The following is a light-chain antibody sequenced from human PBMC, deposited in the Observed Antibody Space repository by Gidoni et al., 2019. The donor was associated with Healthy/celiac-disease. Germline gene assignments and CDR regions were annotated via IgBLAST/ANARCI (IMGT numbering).Light chain of an antibody. CDR3: VLYMGSGIWV. CDR1: SGSVSTSYY. V-gene: IGLV8-61*01. CDR2: STN. J-gene: IGLJ3*02. Sequence: QTVVTQEPSFSVSPGGTVPPTCGLSSGSVSTSYYPSWYQQTPGQAPRTLIYSTNTRSSGVPDRFSGTILGNKAALTIAGAQADDESDYYCVLYMGSGIWVFGGGTKLTVL.